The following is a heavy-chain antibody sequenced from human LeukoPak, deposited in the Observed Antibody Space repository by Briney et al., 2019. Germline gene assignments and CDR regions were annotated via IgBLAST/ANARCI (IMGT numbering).Heavy chain of an antibody. Sequence: PSETLSLTCAVSGGSFSGYYWRWIRQPPGKGLEWIGEINHSGSTNYNPSLKSRVTISVHPSKNQFSLKLSSVTAADTAVYYCARAWGAAAGTGYYYMDVWGKGTTVTVSS. V-gene: IGHV4-34*01. D-gene: IGHD6-13*01. CDR2: INHSGST. CDR1: GGSFSGYY. CDR3: ARAWGAAAGTGYYYMDV. J-gene: IGHJ6*03.